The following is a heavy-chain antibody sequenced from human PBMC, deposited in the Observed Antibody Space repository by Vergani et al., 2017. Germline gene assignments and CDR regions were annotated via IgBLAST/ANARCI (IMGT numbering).Heavy chain of an antibody. D-gene: IGHD3-10*01. V-gene: IGHV2-5*01. CDR3: ARDDIEVYYGRGSYFDY. Sequence: QITLRESGPTLVKPTQTLTLTCTFSGFSLTTGGEGVGWIRQPPGRALEWLAFVYWNDDERYSPSLKSRVTMTTDTSTSTAYMELRSLRSDDTAVYYCARDDIEVYYGRGSYFDYWGQGTLVTVSS. J-gene: IGHJ4*02. CDR2: VYWNDDE. CDR1: GFSLTTGGEG.